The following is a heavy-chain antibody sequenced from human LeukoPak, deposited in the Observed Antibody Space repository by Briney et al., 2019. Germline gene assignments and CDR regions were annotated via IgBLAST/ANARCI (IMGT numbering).Heavy chain of an antibody. CDR2: INPNSGGT. CDR1: GYTFTSYG. Sequence: ASVKVSCKASGYTFTSYGISWVRQAPGQGLEWMGWINPNSGGTNYAQKFQGRVTMTRDTSISAAYMELSRLRSDDTAVYYCARGDYYDFWSGYYGDYWGQGTLVTVSS. J-gene: IGHJ4*02. V-gene: IGHV1-2*02. D-gene: IGHD3-3*01. CDR3: ARGDYYDFWSGYYGDY.